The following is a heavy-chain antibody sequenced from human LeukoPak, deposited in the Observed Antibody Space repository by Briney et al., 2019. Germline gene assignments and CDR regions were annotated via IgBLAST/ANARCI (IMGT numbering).Heavy chain of an antibody. CDR1: GFTFSSYA. D-gene: IGHD3-22*01. J-gene: IGHJ4*02. CDR3: AKLRDFVDSSGQFDY. Sequence: SGGSLRLSCAASGFTFSSYARSWVRQAPGKGLEWVSATSGSGDGTFYADSVKGRFTISRDNSKNTLYLQMNSLRAEDTAIYYCAKLRDFVDSSGQFDYWGQGTLVTVSS. V-gene: IGHV3-23*01. CDR2: TSGSGDGT.